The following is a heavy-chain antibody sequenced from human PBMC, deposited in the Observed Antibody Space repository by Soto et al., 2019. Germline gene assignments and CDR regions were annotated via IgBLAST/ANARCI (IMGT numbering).Heavy chain of an antibody. CDR1: GYTFTSYG. D-gene: IGHD6-19*01. J-gene: IGHJ6*02. V-gene: IGHV1-18*01. CDR2: ISAYNGNT. CDR3: ARDLGIAVAVLGMDV. Sequence: ASVKVSCKASGYTFTSYGISWVRQAPGQGLEWMGWISAYNGNTNYAQKLQGRVTMTTDTSTSTAYMELRSLRSDDTAVYYCARDLGIAVAVLGMDVWGQGTMVTVSS.